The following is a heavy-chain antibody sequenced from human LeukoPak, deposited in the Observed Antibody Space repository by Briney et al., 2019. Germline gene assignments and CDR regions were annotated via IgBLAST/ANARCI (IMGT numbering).Heavy chain of an antibody. D-gene: IGHD6-13*01. CDR2: INPNSGGT. Sequence: ASVKVSCKASGFTFISYYIHWVRQAPGQGLEWMGWINPNSGGTNYAQKFQGRVTMTRDTSISTAYMELSRLRSDDTAVYYCARDSSSSCPDYWGQGTLVTVSS. V-gene: IGHV1-2*02. CDR1: GFTFISYY. J-gene: IGHJ4*02. CDR3: ARDSSSSCPDY.